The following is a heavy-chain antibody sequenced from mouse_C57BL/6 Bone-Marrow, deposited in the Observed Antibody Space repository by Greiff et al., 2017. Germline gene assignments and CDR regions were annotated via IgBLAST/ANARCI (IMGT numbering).Heavy chain of an antibody. CDR3: ARSAGSSYTWFAF. Sequence: EVKLMESGGGLVQPGGSLKLSCAASGFTFSDYYMYWVRQTPEKRLEWVAYISNGGGSTYYPDTVKGRFTISRDNAKNTLYLQMSRLKSEDTAMYYFARSAGSSYTWFAFGGQGTLVTVSA. J-gene: IGHJ3*01. CDR2: ISNGGGST. D-gene: IGHD1-1*01. V-gene: IGHV5-12*01. CDR1: GFTFSDYY.